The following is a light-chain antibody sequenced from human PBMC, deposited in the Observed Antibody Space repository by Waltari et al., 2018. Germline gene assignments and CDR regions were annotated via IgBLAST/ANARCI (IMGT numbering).Light chain of an antibody. CDR1: ESVSKY. CDR3: QKYVNLPAT. V-gene: IGKV3-20*01. CDR2: GAS. Sequence: CRAGESVSKYWPWCPQGPGMPPRLLIYGASLRATGIPDRFSGSGSGTDFSLTISSLEPEDFAVYCCQKYVNLPATLGQGTKVAIK. J-gene: IGKJ1*01.